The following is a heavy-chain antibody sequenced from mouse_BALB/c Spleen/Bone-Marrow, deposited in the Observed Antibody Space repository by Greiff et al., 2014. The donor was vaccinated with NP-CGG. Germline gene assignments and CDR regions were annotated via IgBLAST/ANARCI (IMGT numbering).Heavy chain of an antibody. CDR1: GFTFSSFG. CDR3: ARSGIGYYYGSNSYAMDY. J-gene: IGHJ4*01. CDR2: ISSGSSTI. Sequence: EVQLQESGGGLVQPGGSRKLSCAASGFTFSSFGMHWVRQAPEKGLEWVAYISSGSSTIYYANTVKGRFTISRDNPKNTLFLQMTSLRSEDTAMYYCARSGIGYYYGSNSYAMDYWGQGTSVTDSS. D-gene: IGHD1-1*01. V-gene: IGHV5-17*02.